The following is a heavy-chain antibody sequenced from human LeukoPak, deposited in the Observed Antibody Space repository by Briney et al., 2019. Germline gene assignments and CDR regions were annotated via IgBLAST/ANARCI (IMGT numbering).Heavy chain of an antibody. D-gene: IGHD6-19*01. CDR1: GFTFSTFA. CDR2: IFPSGGEI. Sequence: GGTLRLSCAASGFTFSTFAMVWVRQPPGKGLEWVSSIFPSGGEIHYADSVRGRFTISRDNSKSTLSLQMNGLRAEDTAVYYCAKGGQWLVPGVDYWGQGTLVTVSS. J-gene: IGHJ4*02. CDR3: AKGGQWLVPGVDY. V-gene: IGHV3-23*01.